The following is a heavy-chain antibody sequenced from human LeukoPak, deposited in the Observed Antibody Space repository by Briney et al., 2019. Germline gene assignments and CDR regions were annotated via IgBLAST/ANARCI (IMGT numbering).Heavy chain of an antibody. Sequence: ASVKVSCKASGYTFTSYYMHWVRQAPGQGLEWMGIINPSGGSTSYAHKFQGRVTMTRDTSTSTVYMELSILRSEDTAVYYCARLGRYCSGGSCRRPDAFDIWGQGTMVTVSS. CDR3: ARLGRYCSGGSCRRPDAFDI. CDR2: INPSGGST. V-gene: IGHV1-46*01. D-gene: IGHD2-15*01. J-gene: IGHJ3*02. CDR1: GYTFTSYY.